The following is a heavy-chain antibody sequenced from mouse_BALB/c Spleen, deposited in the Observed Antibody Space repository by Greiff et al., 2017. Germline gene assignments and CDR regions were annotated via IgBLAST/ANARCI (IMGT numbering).Heavy chain of an antibody. CDR3: ARWVYGNYAWIAY. CDR1: GYTFTSYT. D-gene: IGHD2-1*01. V-gene: IGHV1-4*01. Sequence: QVQLQQSGAELARPGASVKMSCKASGYTFTSYTMHWVKQRPGQGLEWIGYINPSSGYTNYNQKFKDKATLTADKSSSTAYMQLSSLTSEDSAVYYCARWVYGNYAWIAYWGQGTLVTVSA. CDR2: INPSSGYT. J-gene: IGHJ3*01.